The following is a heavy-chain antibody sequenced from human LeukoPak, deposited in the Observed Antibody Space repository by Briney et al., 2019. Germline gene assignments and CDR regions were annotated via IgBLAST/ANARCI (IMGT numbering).Heavy chain of an antibody. CDR1: GYTFTGYY. V-gene: IGHV1-2*02. J-gene: IGHJ4*02. CDR3: ARIYSGYVPTYFDY. Sequence: AASVKVSCKASGYTFTGYYMHWVRQAPGQGLEWMGWINPNSGGTNYAQKFQGRVTMTRDTSISTAYMELSRLRSDDTAVYYCARIYSGYVPTYFDYWGQGTLVTVSS. D-gene: IGHD5-12*01. CDR2: INPNSGGT.